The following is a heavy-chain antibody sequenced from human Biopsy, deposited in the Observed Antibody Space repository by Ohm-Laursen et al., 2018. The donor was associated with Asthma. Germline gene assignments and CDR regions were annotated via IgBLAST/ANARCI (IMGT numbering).Heavy chain of an antibody. Sequence: SSVTVSCKSLGGTFNTYVIGWVRQAPGQGLEWMGGINSVFGTTTYPQKFQDRATIKADDSTSTVFMELSSLGSEDTAVYYCARKAGSCISRTCYSLDFWGQGTLVTVSS. D-gene: IGHD2-2*01. CDR2: INSVFGTT. CDR3: ARKAGSCISRTCYSLDF. V-gene: IGHV1-69*01. J-gene: IGHJ4*02. CDR1: GGTFNTYV.